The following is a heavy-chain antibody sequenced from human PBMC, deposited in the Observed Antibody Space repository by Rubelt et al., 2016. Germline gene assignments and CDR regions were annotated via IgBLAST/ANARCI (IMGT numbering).Heavy chain of an antibody. J-gene: IGHJ4*02. CDR2: VYYTGST. CDR1: GGSISSSSYY. V-gene: IGHV4-39*07. Sequence: QLQLQESGPGLVKPPETLSLTCTVSGGSISSSSYYWGWIRQPPGKGLEWIGYVYYTGSTYYNQSLKSRVTILVDTSKNQFSLKLSSVTAADTAVYYCARMTTHAIFIDYWGQGTLVTVSS. D-gene: IGHD3-9*01. CDR3: ARMTTHAIFIDY.